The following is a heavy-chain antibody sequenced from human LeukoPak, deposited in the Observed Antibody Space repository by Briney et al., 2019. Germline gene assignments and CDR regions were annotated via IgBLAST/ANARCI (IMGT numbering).Heavy chain of an antibody. Sequence: ASVKVSCKASEYTFTGYYMHWVRQAPGQGLEWMGWIDPNSGGTNYAQKFQGRVTMTRDTSISTAYMELSRLRSDDTAVYYCARDAIAAAGTQLPYYYYYMDVWGKGTTVTISS. CDR1: EYTFTGYY. CDR2: IDPNSGGT. V-gene: IGHV1-2*02. CDR3: ARDAIAAAGTQLPYYYYYMDV. J-gene: IGHJ6*03. D-gene: IGHD6-13*01.